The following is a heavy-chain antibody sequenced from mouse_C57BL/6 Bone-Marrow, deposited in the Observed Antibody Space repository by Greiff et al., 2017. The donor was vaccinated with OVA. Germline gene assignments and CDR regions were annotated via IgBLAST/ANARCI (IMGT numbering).Heavy chain of an antibody. CDR2: IDPENGDT. CDR3: TTVYYYGSSLYYYAMDY. V-gene: IGHV14-4*01. CDR1: GFNIKDDY. D-gene: IGHD1-1*01. Sequence: VQLQQSGAELVRPGASVKLSCTASGFNIKDDYMHWVKQRPEQGLEWIGWIDPENGDTEYASKFQGKATITADTSSNTAYLQLSSLTSEDTAVYYCTTVYYYGSSLYYYAMDYWGQGTSVTVSS. J-gene: IGHJ4*01.